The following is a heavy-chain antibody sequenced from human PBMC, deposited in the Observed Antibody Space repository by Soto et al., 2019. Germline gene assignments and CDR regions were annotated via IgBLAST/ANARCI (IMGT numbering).Heavy chain of an antibody. CDR2: ISYDGSNK. Sequence: GGSLRLSCAASGFTFSSYAMHWVRQAPAKGLEWVAVISYDGSNKYYADSVKGRFTISRDNSKNTLYLQMNSLRAEDTAVYYCARDQVVVAALYYFDYWGQGTLVTVSS. CDR3: ARDQVVVAALYYFDY. CDR1: GFTFSSYA. D-gene: IGHD2-15*01. J-gene: IGHJ4*02. V-gene: IGHV3-30-3*01.